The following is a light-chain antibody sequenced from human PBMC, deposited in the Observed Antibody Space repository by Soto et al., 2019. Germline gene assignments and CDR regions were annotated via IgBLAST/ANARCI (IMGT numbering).Light chain of an antibody. J-gene: IGKJ3*01. V-gene: IGKV3-11*01. CDR2: DAS. CDR3: QQSSNWPPTFT. CDR1: QSVGSY. Sequence: EIVLTQSPATLSLSPGERATLSCRASQSVGSYLAWFQQKPGQAPRLLIYDASNRAAGIPARFSGSGSGTAFTLTISSVEPEDFAVYYCQQSSNWPPTFTFGPGTKVDIK.